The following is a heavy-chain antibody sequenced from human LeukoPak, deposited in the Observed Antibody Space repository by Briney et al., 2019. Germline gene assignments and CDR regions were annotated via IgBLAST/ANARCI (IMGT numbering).Heavy chain of an antibody. D-gene: IGHD2-2*01. CDR2: ISAYNGNT. CDR3: ARSRYCSSTSCSRDDY. V-gene: IGHV1-18*01. J-gene: IGHJ4*02. Sequence: ASVKVSCKASGYTFTSYGISWMRQAPGQGLEWMGWISAYNGNTNYAQKLQGRVTMTTDTSTSTAYMELRSLRSDDTAVYYCARSRYCSSTSCSRDDYWGQGTLVTVSS. CDR1: GYTFTSYG.